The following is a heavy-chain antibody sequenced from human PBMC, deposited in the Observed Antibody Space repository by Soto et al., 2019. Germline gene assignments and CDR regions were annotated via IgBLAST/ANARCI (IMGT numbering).Heavy chain of an antibody. J-gene: IGHJ6*02. CDR2: IRSKTDGGTT. CDR3: TSINTTYFDSSASYSDVYSLEV. CDR1: GFAFSSAW. Sequence: GGSLRLSCAASGFAFSSAWMTWVRQTPAKGLEWIGLIRSKTDGGTTDYAAPVRDRFAISRDDSKNTLYLQMDSLKTEDTAIYYCTSINTTYFDSSASYSDVYSLEVWGQGTTVTVSS. D-gene: IGHD3-22*01. V-gene: IGHV3-15*01.